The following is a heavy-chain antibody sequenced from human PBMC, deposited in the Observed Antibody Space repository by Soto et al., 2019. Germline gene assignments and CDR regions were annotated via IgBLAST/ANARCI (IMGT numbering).Heavy chain of an antibody. CDR1: GGSIISGSSE. V-gene: IGHV4-39*02. D-gene: IGHD2-21*02. CDR2: IYYTESS. Sequence: SAPLSLTCIVSGGSIISGSSECGWIRQPPGKGLEWIGSIYYTESSKYNPSLKSRATISVDKSKNHLSLKISYVTAADTAVYYCARGRAVTGGWLDPWGQGTLVTVS. CDR3: ARGRAVTGGWLDP. J-gene: IGHJ5*02.